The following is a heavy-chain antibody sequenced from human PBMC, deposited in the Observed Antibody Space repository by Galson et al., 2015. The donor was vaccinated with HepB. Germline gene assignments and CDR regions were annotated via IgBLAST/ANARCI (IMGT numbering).Heavy chain of an antibody. CDR2: ISAYNGNT. V-gene: IGHV1-18*04. D-gene: IGHD1-26*01. J-gene: IGHJ3*02. CDR3: AGHSGSYPIETDAFDI. Sequence: SVKVSCKASGYTFTSYGISWVRQAPGQGLEWMGWISAYNGNTNYAQKLQGRVTMTTDTSTSTAYMELRSLRSDDTAVYYCAGHSGSYPIETDAFDIWGQGTMVTVSS. CDR1: GYTFTSYG.